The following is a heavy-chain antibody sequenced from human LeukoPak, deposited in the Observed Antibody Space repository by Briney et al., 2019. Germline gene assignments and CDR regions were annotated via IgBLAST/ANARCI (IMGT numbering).Heavy chain of an antibody. CDR2: IMPDGSEK. Sequence: GGSLRLSCTASRFTFTTYWMSWVRQAPGKGLAWVANIMPDGSEKYYVDSVKGRFTISRDNAKNSLYLEMNNLRAEDTAMYYCAREFNSFLFDCSGGQCLFMSWGQGVLVTVSS. CDR3: AREFNSFLFDCSGGQCLFMS. J-gene: IGHJ4*02. V-gene: IGHV3-7*01. D-gene: IGHD2-15*01. CDR1: RFTFTTYW.